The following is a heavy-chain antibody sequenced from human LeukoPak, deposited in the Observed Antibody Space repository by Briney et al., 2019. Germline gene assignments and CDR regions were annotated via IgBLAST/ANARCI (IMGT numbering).Heavy chain of an antibody. V-gene: IGHV1-8*03. CDR2: MNPNTGNA. D-gene: IGHD4-11*01. Sequence: ASVKVSCKASGYTFTNFDINWVRQATGQGLEWMGWMNPNTGNAGYAQKFQGRVTITWDASISTAYMDLSSLRSEDTAVYYCARVGYSNSYDHWGQGTLVTVSS. J-gene: IGHJ4*02. CDR1: GYTFTNFD. CDR3: ARVGYSNSYDH.